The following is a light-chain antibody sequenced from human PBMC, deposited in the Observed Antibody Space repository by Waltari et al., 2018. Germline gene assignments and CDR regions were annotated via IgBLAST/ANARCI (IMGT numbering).Light chain of an antibody. J-gene: IGLJ2*01. CDR2: EVS. CDR3: SSYAGSNNLV. Sequence: QSALTQPPSASGSPGPSVTIPCTGTTSDVGGYNYVSWYQQHPGKAPKLMIYEVSERPSGVPDRFSGSKSGNTASLTVSGLQAEDEADYYCSSYAGSNNLVFGGGTKLTVL. CDR1: TSDVGGYNY. V-gene: IGLV2-8*01.